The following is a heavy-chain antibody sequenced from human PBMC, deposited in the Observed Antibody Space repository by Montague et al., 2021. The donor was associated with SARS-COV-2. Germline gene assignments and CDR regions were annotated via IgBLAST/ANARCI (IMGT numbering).Heavy chain of an antibody. D-gene: IGHD3-10*01. CDR2: VIHSGTT. J-gene: IGHJ6*02. CDR3: ASGEFFYYGSGNYYRSALDD. V-gene: IGHV4-34*12. CDR1: GGSISGYY. Sequence: SETLSLTCTVSGGSISGYYWSWVRQSPGKGLEWIGEVIHSGTTNYNPSLKGRVTISIESSNDRFSLRLTSLPAADTGVYYCASGEFFYYGSGNYYRSALDDWGQGTTVTVSS.